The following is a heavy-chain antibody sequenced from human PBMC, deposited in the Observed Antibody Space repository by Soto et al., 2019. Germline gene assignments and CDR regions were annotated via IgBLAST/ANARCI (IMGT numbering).Heavy chain of an antibody. Sequence: ASVKVSCKASGYTFTSYGISWVRQAPGQGLEWMGWINPYNGNTNYAQKLQGRVTMTTDTSTSTAYMELRSLRSEDTAVYYCARDPGEMATPRDDHYYGMDVWGQGTTVTVSS. J-gene: IGHJ6*02. CDR1: GYTFTSYG. CDR3: ARDPGEMATPRDDHYYGMDV. V-gene: IGHV1-18*01. CDR2: INPYNGNT. D-gene: IGHD5-12*01.